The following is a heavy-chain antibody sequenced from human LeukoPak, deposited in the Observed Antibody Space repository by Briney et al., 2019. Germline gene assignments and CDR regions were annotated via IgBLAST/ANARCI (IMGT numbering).Heavy chain of an antibody. CDR2: IKRKIDTGTT. CDR1: AFTFRTYS. CDR3: TTRGDYFDH. D-gene: IGHD3-10*01. V-gene: IGHV3-15*01. J-gene: IGHJ4*02. Sequence: GGSLRLSCVASAFTFRTYSMHWVRQAPGKGLEWVGRIKRKIDTGTTDYAAPVKGRFTISRDDSKNTLYLQMSSLKIEDTAVYYCTTRGDYFDHWGQGTLVTVSS.